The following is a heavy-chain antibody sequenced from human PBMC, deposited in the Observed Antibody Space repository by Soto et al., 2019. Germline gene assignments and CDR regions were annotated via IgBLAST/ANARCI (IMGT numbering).Heavy chain of an antibody. Sequence: SLRLSCAASGFTFDDYAMHWVRQAPGKGLEWVSGISWNSGSIGYADSVKGRFTISRDNAKNSLYLRMNSLRAEDTALYYCAKDKDWNDAFDYWGQGTLVTVSS. CDR2: ISWNSGSI. J-gene: IGHJ4*02. V-gene: IGHV3-9*01. CDR1: GFTFDDYA. CDR3: AKDKDWNDAFDY. D-gene: IGHD1-1*01.